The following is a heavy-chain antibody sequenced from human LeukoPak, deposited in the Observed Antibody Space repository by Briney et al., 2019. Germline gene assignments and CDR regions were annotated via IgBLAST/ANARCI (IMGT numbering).Heavy chain of an antibody. V-gene: IGHV1-18*01. CDR3: ARGGVRGYSYGLFDY. Sequence: GASVKVSCKASGYTFTSYGISWVRQAPGQGLEWMGWISAYNGNTNYAQKLQGRVTMTTDTSTSTAYMELSSLRSEDTAVYYCARGGVRGYSYGLFDYWGQGTLVTVSS. CDR2: ISAYNGNT. CDR1: GYTFTSYG. J-gene: IGHJ4*02. D-gene: IGHD5-18*01.